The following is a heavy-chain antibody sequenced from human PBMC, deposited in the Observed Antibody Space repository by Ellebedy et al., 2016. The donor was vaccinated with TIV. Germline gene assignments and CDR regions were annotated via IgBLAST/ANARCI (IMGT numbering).Heavy chain of an antibody. V-gene: IGHV1-69*02. J-gene: IGHJ1*01. CDR1: GYTFTSYY. CDR2: IIPILGIA. CDR3: ARSTVSSGWPEYFQH. D-gene: IGHD6-19*01. Sequence: ASVKVSCKASGYTFTSYYMHWVRQAPGQGLEWMGRIIPILGIANYAQKFQGRVTITADKSTSTAYMELSSLRSEDTAVYYCARSTVSSGWPEYFQHWGQGTLVTVSS.